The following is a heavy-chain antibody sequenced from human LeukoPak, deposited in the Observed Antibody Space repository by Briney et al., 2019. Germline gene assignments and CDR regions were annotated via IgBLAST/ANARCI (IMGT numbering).Heavy chain of an antibody. J-gene: IGHJ5*02. Sequence: PSETLSLTCTVSGGSISSGSYYWSWIRQPAGKGLEWIGRIYTSGSTNENPSLKRRATISVDTSKNQFSLKLSSVTAADTAVYYCARDIVVVVAAKIQNWFDPWGQGTLVTVSS. V-gene: IGHV4-61*02. CDR3: ARDIVVVVAAKIQNWFDP. D-gene: IGHD2-15*01. CDR2: IYTSGST. CDR1: GGSISSGSYY.